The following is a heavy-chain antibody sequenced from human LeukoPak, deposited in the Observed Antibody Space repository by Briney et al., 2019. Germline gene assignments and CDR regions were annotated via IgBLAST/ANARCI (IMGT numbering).Heavy chain of an antibody. CDR2: INPNSGGT. D-gene: IGHD4-11*01. J-gene: IGHJ6*02. CDR1: GYTFTGYY. V-gene: IGHV1-2*02. CDR3: ARDGSSGTVTSPYYYYYGMDV. Sequence: GASVKVSCKASGYTFTGYYMHWVRQAPGQGLEWMGWINPNSGGTNYAQKFQGRVTMTRDTSISTAYMELSRLRSDDTAVYYCARDGSSGTVTSPYYYYYGMDVWGQGTTVTVSS.